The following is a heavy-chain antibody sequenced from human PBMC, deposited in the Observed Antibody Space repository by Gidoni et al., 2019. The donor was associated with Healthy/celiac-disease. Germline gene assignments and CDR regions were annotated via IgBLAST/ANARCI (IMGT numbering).Heavy chain of an antibody. J-gene: IGHJ3*02. CDR3: ARASSSWSRAFDI. V-gene: IGHV3-11*06. D-gene: IGHD6-13*01. CDR1: GFPFSDYY. CDR2: ISSSSSYT. Sequence: QVQLVESGGGLVKPGGSLRLSCAASGFPFSDYYMSWIRQAPGKGLEWVSYISSSSSYTNYADSVKGRFTISRDNAKNSLYLQMNSLRAEDTAVYYCARASSSWSRAFDIWGQGTMVTVSS.